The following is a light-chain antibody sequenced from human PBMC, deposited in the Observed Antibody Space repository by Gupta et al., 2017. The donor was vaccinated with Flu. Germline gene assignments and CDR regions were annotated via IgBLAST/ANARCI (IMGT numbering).Light chain of an antibody. V-gene: IGLV6-57*01. J-gene: IGLJ3*02. CDR3: QSFDSINAPWV. CDR2: EDR. CDR1: SGSIATNY. Sequence: NFMLTQPHSLSESPGKTVTISCTRSSGSIATNYVQWFQQRPGSSPTTVIYEDRQAPSGVPDRFSGSIDSSSNSASLTISGLKTEDEADYYCQSFDSINAPWVFGGGTKLTVL.